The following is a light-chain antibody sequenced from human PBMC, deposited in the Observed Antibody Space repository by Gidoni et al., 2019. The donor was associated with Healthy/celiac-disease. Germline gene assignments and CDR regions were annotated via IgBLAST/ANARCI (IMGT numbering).Light chain of an antibody. CDR2: AAS. CDR1: QSISSY. Sequence: DVQIAQSPSSLSASVGDRVTITCPGSQSISSYLNWYQQKPGKAPKLLIYAASSLQSGVPSRFGGSGSGTDFTLTISSLQPEDFATYYCQQSYSTLLTFGEGTRLEIK. J-gene: IGKJ5*01. CDR3: QQSYSTLLT. V-gene: IGKV1-39*01.